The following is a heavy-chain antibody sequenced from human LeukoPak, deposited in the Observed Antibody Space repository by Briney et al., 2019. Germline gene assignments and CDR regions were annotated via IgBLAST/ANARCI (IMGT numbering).Heavy chain of an antibody. CDR2: IKQDGSEK. D-gene: IGHD6-13*01. Sequence: PGGSLRLSCAASGFTFSSYWMSWVRQAPGKGLEWVANIKQDGSEKYYVDSVKGRFTISRDNAKDTLYLQMNSLRAEDTAVYYCARGQYNTGYSSSWYYFDYWGQGTLVTVSS. CDR1: GFTFSSYW. V-gene: IGHV3-7*03. CDR3: ARGQYNTGYSSSWYYFDY. J-gene: IGHJ4*02.